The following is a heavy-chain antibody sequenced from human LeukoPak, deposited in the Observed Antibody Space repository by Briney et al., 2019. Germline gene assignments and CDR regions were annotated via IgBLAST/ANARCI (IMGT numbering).Heavy chain of an antibody. CDR3: ARAGGDDAFDI. V-gene: IGHV4-39*07. CDR2: MYFDGST. Sequence: SETLSLTCTVSGCSISSSSYYWGWIRQPPGKGLEWIGSMYFDGSTYYNPSLKSRATISVDTSKNHFSLKLSSVTAADTAVYYCARAGGDDAFDIWGQGTMVTVSS. D-gene: IGHD2-21*02. CDR1: GCSISSSSYY. J-gene: IGHJ3*02.